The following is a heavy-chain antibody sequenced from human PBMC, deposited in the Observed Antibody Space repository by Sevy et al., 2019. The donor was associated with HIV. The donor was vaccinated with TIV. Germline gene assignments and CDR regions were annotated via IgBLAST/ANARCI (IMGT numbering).Heavy chain of an antibody. CDR1: GFTFSSYS. Sequence: GGSLRLSCAASGFTFSSYSLSWVRQAPGKGLEWVSSISESSSYIYHTDSVKGRFTISRDNAKNSLDLQMNSLRAEDTVVYYCTRHVDVTSSWYQTYSFYYMDVWGKGTTVTVSS. CDR2: ISESSSYI. CDR3: TRHVDVTSSWYQTYSFYYMDV. D-gene: IGHD6-13*01. V-gene: IGHV3-21*01. J-gene: IGHJ6*03.